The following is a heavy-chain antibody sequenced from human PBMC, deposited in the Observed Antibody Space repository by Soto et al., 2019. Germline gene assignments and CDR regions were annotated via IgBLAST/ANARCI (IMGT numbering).Heavy chain of an antibody. Sequence: QVQLVQSGAEVKKPGSSVKVSCTASGGSLSNFGISWVRQAPGQGLEWMGAIIPVFGTPNYEQKFQDRVTINADKSTTTVYMEVRSLTSEDTAVYYCARGDATKIVVTTYYAMDVWGQGTTVTVSS. D-gene: IGHD3-22*01. J-gene: IGHJ6*02. CDR3: ARGDATKIVVTTYYAMDV. CDR1: GGSLSNFG. V-gene: IGHV1-69*14. CDR2: IIPVFGTP.